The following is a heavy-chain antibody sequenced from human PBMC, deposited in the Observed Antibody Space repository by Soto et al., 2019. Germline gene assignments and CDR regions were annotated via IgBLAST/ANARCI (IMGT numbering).Heavy chain of an antibody. CDR3: ARDWVFFVVILRPPRSTLFPYRRSSDL. CDR1: GGSISSGGYY. Sequence: SETLSLTCTVSGGSISSGGYYWSWIRQDPGKGLEWIGYIYYSGSTYYNPSLKSRVTISVDTSKNQFSLKLSSVTAADTAVYYCARDWVFFVVILRPPRSTLFPYRRSSDL. D-gene: IGHD3-3*01. CDR2: IYYSGST. V-gene: IGHV4-31*03. J-gene: IGHJ2*01.